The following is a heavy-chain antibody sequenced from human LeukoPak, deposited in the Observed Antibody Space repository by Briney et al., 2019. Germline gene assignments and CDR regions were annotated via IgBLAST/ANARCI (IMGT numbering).Heavy chain of an antibody. CDR2: ISRTSSSI. V-gene: IGHV3-21*01. Sequence: GGSLRLSCAASGFTFSTYTMNWVRQAPGKGLEWVSSISRTSSSIYYADSMKGRITISRDNARNSLYLQMNSLRAEDTAVYYCATSHYYFDYWGQGTLVTVSS. CDR3: ATSHYYFDY. J-gene: IGHJ4*02. CDR1: GFTFSTYT.